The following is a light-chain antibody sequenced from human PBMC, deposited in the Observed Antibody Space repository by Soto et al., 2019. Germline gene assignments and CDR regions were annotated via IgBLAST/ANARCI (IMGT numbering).Light chain of an antibody. Sequence: IQLTQSPSSLSASVGDRVTITCRASQGISSYLAWYQQKPGNAPNLLIYAASNLQSGVPSRFSGSGSGTDFTLTISSLQPEDFATYYCQQSYSTPRTFGQGTKVDNK. CDR2: AAS. CDR1: QGISSY. CDR3: QQSYSTPRT. J-gene: IGKJ1*01. V-gene: IGKV1-39*01.